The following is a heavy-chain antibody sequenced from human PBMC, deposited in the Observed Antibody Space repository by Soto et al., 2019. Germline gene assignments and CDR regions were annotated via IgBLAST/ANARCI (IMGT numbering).Heavy chain of an antibody. Sequence: QVQLVQSGAEVKKPGASVKVSCKASGYSFTSYAMHWVRQAPGQRLEWMGWINAVNGNTKYSQKFQGRVTITRDTSASTAYMELSSLRSEDTAVYYCARIAAVNYWYFDLWGRGTLLTVSS. CDR2: INAVNGNT. J-gene: IGHJ2*01. V-gene: IGHV1-3*01. CDR1: GYSFTSYA. D-gene: IGHD6-13*01. CDR3: ARIAAVNYWYFDL.